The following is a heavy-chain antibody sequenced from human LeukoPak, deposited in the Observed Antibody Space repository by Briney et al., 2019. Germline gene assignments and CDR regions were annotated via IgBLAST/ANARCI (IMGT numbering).Heavy chain of an antibody. CDR2: ISGSGGST. CDR3: AREGNHYGSGSPTFDY. D-gene: IGHD3-10*01. Sequence: GGSLRLSCAASGFTFSSYAMSWVRQAPGKGLEWVSAISGSGGSTYYADSVKGRFTISRDNAKKSLYLQMNSLRAEDTAVYYCAREGNHYGSGSPTFDYWGQGTLVTVSS. V-gene: IGHV3-23*01. J-gene: IGHJ4*02. CDR1: GFTFSSYA.